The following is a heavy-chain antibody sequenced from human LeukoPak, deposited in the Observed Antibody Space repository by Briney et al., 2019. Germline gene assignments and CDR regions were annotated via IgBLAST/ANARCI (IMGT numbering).Heavy chain of an antibody. J-gene: IGHJ4*02. Sequence: GGSLRRSCAASGFTFSNAWMSWVRQAPGKGLEWVGRIKSKTDGGTTDYAAPVKGRFTISRDGSKNTLYLQMNSLKTEDTAVYYCTTDQLYYYGSGSYYAYYFDYWGQGTLVTVSS. V-gene: IGHV3-15*01. CDR2: IKSKTDGGTT. CDR3: TTDQLYYYGSGSYYAYYFDY. D-gene: IGHD3-10*01. CDR1: GFTFSNAW.